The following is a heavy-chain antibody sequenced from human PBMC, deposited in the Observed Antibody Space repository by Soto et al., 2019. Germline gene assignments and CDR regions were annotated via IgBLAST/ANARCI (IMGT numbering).Heavy chain of an antibody. CDR3: ASGDYVFLDY. V-gene: IGHV4-30-4*01. D-gene: IGHD4-17*01. CDR2: IYYSGST. CDR1: GGSLNSGDYY. J-gene: IGHJ4*02. Sequence: QVQLQESGPGLVKPSQTLSLTCTVSGGSLNSGDYYWSWIRQPPGKGLEWIGYIYYSGSTYYNPSLKXXVXIXXDTSKNQFALKLSSVTAADTAVYYCASGDYVFLDYWGQGTLVTVSS.